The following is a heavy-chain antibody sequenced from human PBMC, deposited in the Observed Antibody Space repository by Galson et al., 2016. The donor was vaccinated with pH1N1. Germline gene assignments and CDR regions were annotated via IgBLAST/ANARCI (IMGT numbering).Heavy chain of an antibody. D-gene: IGHD3-3*01. CDR2: IYHRSKWYY. Sequence: CAISGDSVSSSSDTWNWIRQSPRRGLEWLGRIYHRSKWYYEYAPSLQGRLRISPDTSSNQMSLHLNSVTLDDAAVYYCAREVWLRRGYYIDHWGQGSLVTLSS. V-gene: IGHV6-1*01. CDR3: AREVWLRRGYYIDH. J-gene: IGHJ4*02. CDR1: GDSVSSSSDT.